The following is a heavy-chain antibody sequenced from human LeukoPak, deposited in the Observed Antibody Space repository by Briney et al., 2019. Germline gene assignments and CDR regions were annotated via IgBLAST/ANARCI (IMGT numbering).Heavy chain of an antibody. V-gene: IGHV3-23*01. D-gene: IGHD3-22*01. CDR2: IQSAGNS. J-gene: IGHJ4*02. CDR3: AKEGVDYYDSSGYYYFLSY. CDR1: GFTFSSYD. Sequence: GGSLRLSCAASGFTFSSYDMTWVRQAPGKGLEWVSMIQSAGNSYYADSVKGRFTISRDNAKNSLYLQMNSLRAEDTAVYYCAKEGVDYYDSSGYYYFLSYWGQGTLVTVSS.